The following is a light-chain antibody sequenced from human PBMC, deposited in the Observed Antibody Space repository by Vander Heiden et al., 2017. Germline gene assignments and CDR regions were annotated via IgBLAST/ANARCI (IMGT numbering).Light chain of an antibody. CDR2: DAS. J-gene: IGKJ5*01. CDR1: QSVNRY. CDR3: HQYNVGPQTT. V-gene: IGKV3-15*01. Sequence: EIVLTQSPATLSVSPGEGASLSCRASQSVNRYLAWYQHKAGQAPRLLIYDASNRATGIPARFSGSGSGTEFTLTISSLQSDDFAVYFCHQYNVGPQTTFGQGTRLEIK.